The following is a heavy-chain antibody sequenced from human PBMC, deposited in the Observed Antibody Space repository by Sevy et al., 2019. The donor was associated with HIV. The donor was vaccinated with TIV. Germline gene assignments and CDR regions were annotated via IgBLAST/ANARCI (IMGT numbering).Heavy chain of an antibody. V-gene: IGHV3-15*01. Sequence: GGSLRLSCAASGFTFSNAWMTWVQQAPGKVLEWVGRIKSKIDGGTIDYAAPVKGRFSISREDSKTTLYLQMSSLKTEDTAVYYCTTALGDNAGFDYWGQGTLVTVSS. CDR1: GFTFSNAW. CDR2: IKSKIDGGTI. D-gene: IGHD3-16*01. CDR3: TTALGDNAGFDY. J-gene: IGHJ4*02.